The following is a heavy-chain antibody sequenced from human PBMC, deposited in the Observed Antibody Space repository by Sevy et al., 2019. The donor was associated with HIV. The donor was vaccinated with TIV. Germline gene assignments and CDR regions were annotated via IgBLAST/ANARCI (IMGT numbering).Heavy chain of an antibody. CDR1: GFSISGYG. J-gene: IGHJ4*02. Sequence: GGSLRLSCAASGFSISGYGMHWVRQAPGKGLEWVAVIWNDGTNREYAYSVKGRFTISRDNSKNTLYLQMNSLRVEDTAVYYCAREDIRVAGIGYYFHSWGQGALVTVSS. CDR2: IWNDGTNR. V-gene: IGHV3-33*01. D-gene: IGHD6-19*01. CDR3: AREDIRVAGIGYYFHS.